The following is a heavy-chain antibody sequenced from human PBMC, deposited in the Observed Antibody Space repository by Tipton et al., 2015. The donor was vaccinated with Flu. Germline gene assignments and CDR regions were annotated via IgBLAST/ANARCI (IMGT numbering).Heavy chain of an antibody. D-gene: IGHD1-26*01. CDR3: ARDRSGWRELYD. CDR1: GGSISSYY. Sequence: TLSLTCTVSGGSISSYYWSWIRQPPGKGLEWIGYIYYSGSTNYNPSLKSRVTISVDTSKNQFSLKLSSVTAADTAVYYCARDRSGWRELYDWGQGTLVTVSS. J-gene: IGHJ4*02. V-gene: IGHV4-59*01. CDR2: IYYSGST.